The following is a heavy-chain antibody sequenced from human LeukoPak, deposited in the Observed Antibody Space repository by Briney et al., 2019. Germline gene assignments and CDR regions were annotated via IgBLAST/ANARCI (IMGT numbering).Heavy chain of an antibody. Sequence: GGTLRLSCAASGFTFSSYGMHWVRQAPGKGLEWVAFIRYDGSNKYYADSVEGRFTISRDNSKNTLYLQMNSLRAEDTAVYYCAKDVHDSSGYYFWGQGTLVTVSS. D-gene: IGHD3-22*01. CDR2: IRYDGSNK. CDR1: GFTFSSYG. V-gene: IGHV3-30*02. CDR3: AKDVHDSSGYYF. J-gene: IGHJ4*02.